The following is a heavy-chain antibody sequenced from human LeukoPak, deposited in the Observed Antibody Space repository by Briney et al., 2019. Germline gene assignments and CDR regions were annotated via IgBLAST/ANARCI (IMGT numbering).Heavy chain of an antibody. CDR3: ARVKDQLGDAFDI. Sequence: PSETLSLTCAVYGGSFSGYYWSWIRQPPGKGLEWIGEINHSGSTNYNPSLKSRSTISVDTSKNQFSLKLSSVTAADTAVYYCARVKDQLGDAFDIWGQGTMVTVSS. CDR1: GGSFSGYY. J-gene: IGHJ3*02. V-gene: IGHV4-34*01. CDR2: INHSGST. D-gene: IGHD1-1*01.